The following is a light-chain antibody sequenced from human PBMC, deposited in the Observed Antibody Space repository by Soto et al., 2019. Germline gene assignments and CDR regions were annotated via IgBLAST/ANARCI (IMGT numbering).Light chain of an antibody. Sequence: EIVLTQSPGILSLSPGERATLSCRASQSVSSSYLAWYQQKPGQAPRLLIYGASSRATDIPDRFSGSGFGTDFTLTISRLEPEDFAVYYCQHYSSSPRSWTFGQGTKVEIK. CDR1: QSVSSSY. CDR3: QHYSSSPRSWT. J-gene: IGKJ1*01. V-gene: IGKV3-20*01. CDR2: GAS.